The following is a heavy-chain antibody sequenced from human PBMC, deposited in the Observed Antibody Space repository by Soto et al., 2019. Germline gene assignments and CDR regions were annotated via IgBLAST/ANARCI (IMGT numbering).Heavy chain of an antibody. Sequence: SVKVSCKASGGTFSSYAISWVRQAPGQGLEWMGGIIPIFGTANYAQKFQGRVTITADKSTSTAYMELSSLRSEDTAVYYCARGGPTMVRGADYGMDVWGQGTTVTVPS. CDR2: IIPIFGTA. CDR3: ARGGPTMVRGADYGMDV. CDR1: GGTFSSYA. J-gene: IGHJ6*02. D-gene: IGHD3-10*01. V-gene: IGHV1-69*06.